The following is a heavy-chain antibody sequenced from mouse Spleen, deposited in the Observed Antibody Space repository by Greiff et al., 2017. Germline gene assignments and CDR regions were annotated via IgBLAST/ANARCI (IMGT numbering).Heavy chain of an antibody. CDR3: ARAAHYYGSSYVEY. J-gene: IGHJ2*01. CDR1: GYTFTSYW. Sequence: VQLQQPGAELVRPGSSVKLSCKASGYTFTSYWMHWVKQRPIQGLEWIGNIDPSDSETHYNQKFKDKATLTVDKSSSTAYMQLSSLTSEDSAVYYCARAAHYYGSSYVEYWGQGTTLTVSS. D-gene: IGHD1-1*01. V-gene: IGHV1-52*01. CDR2: IDPSDSET.